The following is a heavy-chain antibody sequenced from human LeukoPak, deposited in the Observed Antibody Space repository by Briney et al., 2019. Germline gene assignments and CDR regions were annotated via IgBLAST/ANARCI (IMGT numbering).Heavy chain of an antibody. Sequence: ASVKVSCKASGGTFSSYAISWVRQAPGQGLEWMGRIIPILGIANYAQKFQGRVTITADKSTSTAYMELSSLRSEDTAVYYCARVASGTGTIDWFDPWGQGTLVTVSS. D-gene: IGHD1-7*01. CDR2: IIPILGIA. CDR3: ARVASGTGTIDWFDP. J-gene: IGHJ5*02. V-gene: IGHV1-69*04. CDR1: GGTFSSYA.